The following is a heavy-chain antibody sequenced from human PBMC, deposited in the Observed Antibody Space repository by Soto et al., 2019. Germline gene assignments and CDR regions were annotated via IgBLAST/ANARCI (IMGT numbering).Heavy chain of an antibody. CDR2: ISSSSSYI. Sequence: GGSLRLSCSASVFTFSSYSMNWVRQAPGKGLEWVSSISSSSSYIYYADSVKGRFTISRDNAKNSLYLQMNSLRAEDTAVYDCARRGIAAAGFDTWGQGTLGNGSA. V-gene: IGHV3-21*01. D-gene: IGHD6-13*01. CDR1: VFTFSSYS. CDR3: ARRGIAAAGFDT. J-gene: IGHJ5*02.